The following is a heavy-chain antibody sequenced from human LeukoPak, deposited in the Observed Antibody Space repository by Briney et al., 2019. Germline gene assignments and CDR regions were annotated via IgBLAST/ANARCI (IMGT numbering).Heavy chain of an antibody. Sequence: SETLSLTCTVSGGSISSYYWSWIRQPAGEGLEWIGRIYTSGITNYNPSLKSRVTMSLDTSKNQFSPNRSSVTAADTAVYYWARGGSLDTAKGPPVFDYWGQGTLVTVSS. J-gene: IGHJ4*02. V-gene: IGHV4-4*07. D-gene: IGHD5-18*01. CDR3: ARGGSLDTAKGPPVFDY. CDR2: IYTSGIT. CDR1: GGSISSYY.